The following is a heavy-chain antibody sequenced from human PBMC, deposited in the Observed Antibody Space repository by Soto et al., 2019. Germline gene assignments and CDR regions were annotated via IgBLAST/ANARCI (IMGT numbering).Heavy chain of an antibody. CDR3: ARDQSPGSNMDY. D-gene: IGHD6-13*01. CDR1: GYTFTGYY. J-gene: IGHJ4*02. V-gene: IGHV1-2*02. CDR2: INPNSGGT. Sequence: AASVKVSCKASGYTFTGYYMHWVRQAPGQGLEWMGWINPNSGGTNYAQKFQGRVTMTRDTSISTAYMELSRLRSDDTAVYYCARDQSPGSNMDYWGQGTLVTVSS.